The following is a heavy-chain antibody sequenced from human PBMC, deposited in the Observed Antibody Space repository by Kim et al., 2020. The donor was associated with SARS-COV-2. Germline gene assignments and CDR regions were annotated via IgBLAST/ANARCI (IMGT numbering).Heavy chain of an antibody. CDR2: ISSSSSTI. Sequence: GGSLRLSCAASGFTFSSYSMNWVRQAPGKGLEWVSYISSSSSTIYYADSVKGRFTISRDNAKNSLYLQMNSLRDEDTAVYYCARDPSRFLEWLSISNWFDPWGQEPWSPSPQ. CDR1: GFTFSSYS. D-gene: IGHD3-3*01. J-gene: IGHJ5*02. CDR3: ARDPSRFLEWLSISNWFDP. V-gene: IGHV3-48*02.